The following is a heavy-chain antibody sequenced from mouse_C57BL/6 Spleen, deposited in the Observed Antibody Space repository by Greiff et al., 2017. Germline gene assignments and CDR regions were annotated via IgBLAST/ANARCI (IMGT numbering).Heavy chain of an antibody. CDR3: AGGDYDVGYFDV. Sequence: QVQLQQPGAELVKPGASVKLSCKASGYTFTSYWMHWVKQRPGQGLEWIGMIHPNSGSTNYNEKFRSKATLTVDKSSSTAYMQLSSLTSEDSAVYYCAGGDYDVGYFDVWGTGTTVTVAS. D-gene: IGHD2-4*01. V-gene: IGHV1-64*01. CDR1: GYTFTSYW. J-gene: IGHJ1*03. CDR2: IHPNSGST.